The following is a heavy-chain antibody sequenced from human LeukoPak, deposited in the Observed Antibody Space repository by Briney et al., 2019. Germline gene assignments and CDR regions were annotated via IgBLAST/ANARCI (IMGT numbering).Heavy chain of an antibody. CDR2: MRFDGSNK. Sequence: GGSPRLSCVASGFNFSSFGMHWVRQAPGKGLEWVAFMRFDGSNKFYADSVKGRFTISRDNSKNTVSLQMNSLRAEDTAVYYCAKDRGGITWLFDYWGQGTLVTVSS. CDR1: GFNFSSFG. J-gene: IGHJ4*02. CDR3: AKDRGGITWLFDY. D-gene: IGHD1-20*01. V-gene: IGHV3-30*02.